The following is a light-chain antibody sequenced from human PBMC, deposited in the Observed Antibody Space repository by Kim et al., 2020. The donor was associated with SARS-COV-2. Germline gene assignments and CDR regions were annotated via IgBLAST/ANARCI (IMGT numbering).Light chain of an antibody. J-gene: IGLJ1*01. CDR2: GNS. Sequence: VTISCTGSSSNSGAGYDVNWYQQLPGTAPKLLIYGNSNRPSGVPDRFSGSKSGTSASLAITGLQAEDEADYYCQSYDSSLSGSGVFGTGTKVTVL. V-gene: IGLV1-40*01. CDR3: QSYDSSLSGSGV. CDR1: SSNSGAGYD.